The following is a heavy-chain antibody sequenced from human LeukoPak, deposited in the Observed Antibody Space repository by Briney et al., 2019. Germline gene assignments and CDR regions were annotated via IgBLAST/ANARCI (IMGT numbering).Heavy chain of an antibody. CDR3: ARFKNGNFFDY. CDR1: GFSFDAYA. Sequence: GGSLRLSCAASGFSFDAYAMHWVRQAPGKGLEWVAYIKQDGSDEYYVDSVKGRFTISRDNAKNSLYLQMNSLRAEDTAFYYCARFKNGNFFDYWGQGTLATVSS. CDR2: IKQDGSDE. D-gene: IGHD1-1*01. J-gene: IGHJ4*02. V-gene: IGHV3-7*05.